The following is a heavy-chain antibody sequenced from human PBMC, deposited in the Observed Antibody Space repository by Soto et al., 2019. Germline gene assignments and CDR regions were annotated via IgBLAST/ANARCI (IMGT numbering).Heavy chain of an antibody. V-gene: IGHV3-23*01. CDR2: ISGSGGTT. CDR1: GFTFSSYA. CDR3: AKDRFPNGGGDCCLNFAH. D-gene: IGHD2-21*01. Sequence: EVQLLESGGGLGQPGGSLRLSCAASGFTFSSYAMSWVRQAPGKGLEWVSSISGSGGTTYYADSVKGRFTISRDNSKNTLYLQVNSLRAEDTAIYYCAKDRFPNGGGDCCLNFAHWGQGTVVTVSP. J-gene: IGHJ4*02.